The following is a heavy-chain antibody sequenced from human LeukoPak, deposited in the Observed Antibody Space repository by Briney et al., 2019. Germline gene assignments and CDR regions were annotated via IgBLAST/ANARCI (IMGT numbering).Heavy chain of an antibody. J-gene: IGHJ4*02. V-gene: IGHV3-30*09. CDR1: GFTFSSYP. CDR3: AIGCWSSSNCPVDY. CDR2: ISYDGSNK. D-gene: IGHD2-2*01. Sequence: GGSPRLSCAASGFTFSSYPMHWVRQAPGKGLEWVAFISYDGSNKNYADSVKGRFAISRDNSKNTLYLQMNSLRAEDTAVYYCAIGCWSSSNCPVDYWGQGTPVTVSS.